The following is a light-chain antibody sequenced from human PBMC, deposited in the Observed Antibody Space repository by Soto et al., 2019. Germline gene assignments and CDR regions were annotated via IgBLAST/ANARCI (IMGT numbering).Light chain of an antibody. V-gene: IGKV3-20*01. Sequence: EIVLTQSPGTLSLSPGERATLSCRASQSVSNSYLAWYQQKPGQAPRLLISDASNRATGIPDRFSGSGSGTDFTLTISRLEPEDFAVYYCQQYANSPQTFGQGTKVEIK. CDR1: QSVSNSY. CDR3: QQYANSPQT. CDR2: DAS. J-gene: IGKJ1*01.